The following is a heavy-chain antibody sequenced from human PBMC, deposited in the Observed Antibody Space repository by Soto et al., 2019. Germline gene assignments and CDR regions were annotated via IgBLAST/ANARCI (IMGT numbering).Heavy chain of an antibody. CDR2: MHYSGNT. CDR3: ATSTGWPGFAF. V-gene: IGHV4-59*08. J-gene: IGHJ4*02. Sequence: QVQLQESGPGLVKPSETLSLTCSVSGGSISRYYCSWVRQPPGKGLEWIGHMHYSGNTRYNPSLKSRATVSLDTSKNQFSLKLSSVTAADTAVYYCATSTGWPGFAFWGQGTLATVSS. CDR1: GGSISRYY. D-gene: IGHD2-8*02.